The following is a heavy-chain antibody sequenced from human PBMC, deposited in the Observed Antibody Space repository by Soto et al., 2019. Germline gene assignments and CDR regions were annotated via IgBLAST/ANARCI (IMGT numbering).Heavy chain of an antibody. V-gene: IGHV3-48*03. J-gene: IGHJ3*01. CDR2: IHPGGQTI. CDR3: ARRGRR. D-gene: IGHD2-15*01. Sequence: GGSLRLSCAASGFSFSCSEMYWVRQAPGKGLEWISYIHPGGQTIFYAESVTGRFTISRDNAKHSVYLQMNSLRAEETAVYYCARRGRRWGQGTMVIVTS. CDR1: GFSFSCSE.